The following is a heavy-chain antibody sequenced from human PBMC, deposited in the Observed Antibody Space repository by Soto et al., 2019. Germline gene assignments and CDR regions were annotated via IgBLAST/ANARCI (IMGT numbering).Heavy chain of an antibody. Sequence: QVQLVESGGGVVQPGRSLRLSCAASGFTFSSYGMHWVRQAPGKGLEWVAVIWYDGSNKYYADSVKGRFTISRDNSKNTLYLQMNSLRAEDTAVYYCASEFLMDTAMVTEGMDVWGQGTTVTVSS. CDR1: GFTFSSYG. CDR3: ASEFLMDTAMVTEGMDV. CDR2: IWYDGSNK. J-gene: IGHJ6*02. V-gene: IGHV3-33*01. D-gene: IGHD5-18*01.